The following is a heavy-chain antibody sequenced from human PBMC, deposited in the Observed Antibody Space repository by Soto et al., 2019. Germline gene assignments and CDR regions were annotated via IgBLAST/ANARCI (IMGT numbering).Heavy chain of an antibody. CDR1: GGTFSGYA. J-gene: IGHJ6*02. V-gene: IGHV1-69*06. D-gene: IGHD5-18*01. Sequence: ASVKVSCKASGGTFSGYAISWVRQAPGQGLEWMGGIIPIFGTANYAQKFQGRVTITADKSTSTAYMELSSLRSEDTAVYYCARGYRLEAHSVYYYYGMDVWGQGTTVTVSS. CDR2: IIPIFGTA. CDR3: ARGYRLEAHSVYYYYGMDV.